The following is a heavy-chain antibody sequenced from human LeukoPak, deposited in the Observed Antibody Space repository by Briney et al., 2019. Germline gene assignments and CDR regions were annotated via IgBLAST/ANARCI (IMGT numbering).Heavy chain of an antibody. J-gene: IGHJ4*02. CDR2: IYYSGST. Sequence: SETLSLTCTVSGGSISSYYWSWIRQPPGKGLEWIGYIYYSGSTNYNPSLRSRVTISVDTSKNQFSLKLSSVTAADTAVYYCARGNSGSYFDYWGQGTLVTVSS. CDR1: GGSISSYY. V-gene: IGHV4-59*01. D-gene: IGHD1-26*01. CDR3: ARGNSGSYFDY.